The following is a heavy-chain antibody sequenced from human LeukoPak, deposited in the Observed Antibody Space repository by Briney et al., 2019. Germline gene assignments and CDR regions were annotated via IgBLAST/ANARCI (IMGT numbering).Heavy chain of an antibody. J-gene: IGHJ5*02. CDR3: ARFNDRTNGVWFDP. V-gene: IGHV4-30-2*01. D-gene: IGHD2-8*01. CDR1: VGSISSGGDA. Sequence: SQTLSLTCAVYVGSISSGGDAWSSFRQPPGKGLEWIGYIYHSGSTYYTPSLTCRVTISVDRSKTQFSLKLSSVTAADTAAYYCARFNDRTNGVWFDPWGQGTLVTVSS. CDR2: IYHSGST.